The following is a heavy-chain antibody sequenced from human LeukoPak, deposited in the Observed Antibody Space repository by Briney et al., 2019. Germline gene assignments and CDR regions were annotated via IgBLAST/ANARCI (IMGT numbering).Heavy chain of an antibody. D-gene: IGHD3-22*01. V-gene: IGHV4-34*01. CDR3: ARGAYYCDRSGYLGNLKDF. J-gene: IGHJ4*02. CDR2: INHSGST. CDR1: GGSFSGYY. Sequence: PETLCLNCAGYGGSFSGYYWSWLRQPPGKGLEWIREINHSGSTNYNPSLMSRVTMSVDTSNNHIYLKLSSVTAADTGVDSVARGAYYCDRSGYLGNLKDFGGWGTLVTVAS.